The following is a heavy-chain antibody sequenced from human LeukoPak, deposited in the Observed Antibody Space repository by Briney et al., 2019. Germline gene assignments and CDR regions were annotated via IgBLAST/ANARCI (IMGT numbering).Heavy chain of an antibody. V-gene: IGHV3-48*01. CDR1: GFTFSSYS. J-gene: IGHJ5*02. CDR2: ISASRSTL. Sequence: PGGSLRLFCAASGFTFSSYSVNGVRHARGRGLELISLISASRSTLYSADSVTGRFTISRNNAKNSLYLQMNRLTAEDTAVYYCDPILSVIPWGEGPLVTVSS. CDR3: DPILSVIP. D-gene: IGHD5/OR15-5a*01.